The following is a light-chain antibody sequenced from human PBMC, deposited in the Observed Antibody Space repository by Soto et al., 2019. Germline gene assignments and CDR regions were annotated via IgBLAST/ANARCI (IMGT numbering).Light chain of an antibody. CDR1: QSVSSSY. CDR3: QQYNNWPPIT. Sequence: DTVLTQSPGTLSLSPGERATLSCRAIQSVSSSYLAWYQQKPGQAPRLLIYGASTRATGIPARFSGSGSGTEFTLTISSLQSEDFAVYYCQQYNNWPPITLGQGTRLEIK. J-gene: IGKJ5*01. V-gene: IGKV3-15*01. CDR2: GAS.